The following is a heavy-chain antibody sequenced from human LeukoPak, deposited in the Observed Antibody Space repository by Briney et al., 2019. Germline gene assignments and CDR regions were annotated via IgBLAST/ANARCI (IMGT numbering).Heavy chain of an antibody. Sequence: SETLSLTCTVSGGSISSSSYYWGWIRQPPGKGLEWIGSIYYSGSTYYNPSLKSRVTISVDTSKNQFSLNLSSVTAADTAVYYCANHYDSSGYGYFDYWGQGTLVTASS. CDR1: GGSISSSSYY. CDR2: IYYSGST. CDR3: ANHYDSSGYGYFDY. D-gene: IGHD3-22*01. V-gene: IGHV4-39*01. J-gene: IGHJ4*02.